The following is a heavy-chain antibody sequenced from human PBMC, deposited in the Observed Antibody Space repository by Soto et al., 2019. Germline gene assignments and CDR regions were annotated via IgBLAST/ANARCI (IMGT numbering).Heavy chain of an antibody. D-gene: IGHD6-6*01. CDR3: AKNWDTTSSSSSH. V-gene: IGHV3-23*01. J-gene: IGHJ4*02. CDR2: ISGTGGST. CDR1: GFTFSTYA. Sequence: EVQLLESGGGLVQPGGSLRLSCAASGFTFSTYAMSWVRQAPGKGLEWVSAISGTGGSTYYADPVTGRFTISRDNSKNTLYLQMNSLRAEDTAVYYCAKNWDTTSSSSSHWGQGTLVTVSS.